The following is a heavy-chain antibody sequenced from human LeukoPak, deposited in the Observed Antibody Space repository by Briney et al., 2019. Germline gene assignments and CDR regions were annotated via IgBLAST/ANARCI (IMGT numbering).Heavy chain of an antibody. CDR3: ARLTGTSYLDY. CDR2: IYNSGTT. CDR1: GGSITSAGYY. Sequence: PSETLSLTCTVSGGSITSAGYYWSWIRQPPGKGLEWVGYIYNSGTTYYNPSLKSRVTVSEDTSKNQFSLKLSSVTAADTAVYFCARLTGTSYLDYWGQGTLVTVSS. J-gene: IGHJ4*02. D-gene: IGHD7-27*01. V-gene: IGHV4-31*03.